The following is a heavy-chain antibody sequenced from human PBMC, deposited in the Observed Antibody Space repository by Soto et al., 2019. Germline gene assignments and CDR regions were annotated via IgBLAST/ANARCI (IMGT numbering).Heavy chain of an antibody. Sequence: GASVKVSCKASGYTFTSYGISWVRQAPGQGLEWMGWISAYNGNTNYAQKLQGRVTMTTDTSTSTAYMELRSLRSDDTAVYYCARDLGIVVVPAAIVRFDYWGQGTLVTVSS. CDR2: ISAYNGNT. D-gene: IGHD2-2*02. J-gene: IGHJ4*02. V-gene: IGHV1-18*01. CDR3: ARDLGIVVVPAAIVRFDY. CDR1: GYTFTSYG.